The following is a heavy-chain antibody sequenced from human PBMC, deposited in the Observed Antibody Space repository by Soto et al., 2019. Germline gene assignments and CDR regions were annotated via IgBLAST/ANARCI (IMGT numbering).Heavy chain of an antibody. D-gene: IGHD2-15*01. CDR3: ARDPEYCSGVNCSASGWFEP. CDR1: GASISSYS. CDR2: IYYNGSP. Sequence: SETLSLTCTVSGASISSYSWSWIRQPPGKGLEWIGYIYYNGSPNYNPSLNSRATISSDTPKNQFSLKLTSVTAADTAVYYCARDPEYCSGVNCSASGWFEPSGQGRLATVPS. V-gene: IGHV4-59*01. J-gene: IGHJ5*02.